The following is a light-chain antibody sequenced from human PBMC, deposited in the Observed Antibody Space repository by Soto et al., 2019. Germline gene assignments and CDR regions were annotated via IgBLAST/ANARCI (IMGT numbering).Light chain of an antibody. CDR3: QQYSTSSIS. V-gene: IGKV1-5*03. J-gene: IGKJ5*01. CDR2: KAS. Sequence: IQMTQSPSTLSASVGDRVTFTCRASESISDWLVWYHQKPGKAPKLLIYKASRLESGVPSRFSGSASGTEFTLTITSVQPDDFGTYYCQQYSTSSISFGLGTRLEIK. CDR1: ESISDW.